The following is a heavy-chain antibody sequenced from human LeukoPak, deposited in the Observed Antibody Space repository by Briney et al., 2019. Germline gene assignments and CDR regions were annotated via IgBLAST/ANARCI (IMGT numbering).Heavy chain of an antibody. J-gene: IGHJ4*02. D-gene: IGHD5-12*01. Sequence: SETLSLTCTVSGGSISSYYWSWIRQPPGKGLEWIGYFYYRGSTNYNPSLKSRVSISVDTSKNQLSLKLSSVTAADTAVYYCASISAYDYFFNYWGQGTLVTVSS. CDR1: GGSISSYY. CDR3: ASISAYDYFFNY. V-gene: IGHV4-59*01. CDR2: FYYRGST.